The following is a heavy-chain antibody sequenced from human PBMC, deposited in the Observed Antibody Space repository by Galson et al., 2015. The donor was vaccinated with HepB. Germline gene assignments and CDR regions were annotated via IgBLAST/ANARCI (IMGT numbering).Heavy chain of an antibody. CDR2: IYYSGST. D-gene: IGHD2-2*01. CDR3: ARVVVVPAAMGWSYYYYGMDV. J-gene: IGHJ6*02. V-gene: IGHV4-30-4*01. CDR1: GGSISSGDYY. Sequence: TLSLTCTVSGGSISSGDYYWGWIRQPPGKGLEWIGYIYYSGSTYYNPSLKSRVTISVDTSKNQFSLKLSSVTAADTAVYYCARVVVVPAAMGWSYYYYGMDVWGQGTTVTVSS.